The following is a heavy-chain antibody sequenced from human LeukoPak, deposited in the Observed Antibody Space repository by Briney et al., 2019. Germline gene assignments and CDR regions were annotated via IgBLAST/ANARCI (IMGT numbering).Heavy chain of an antibody. CDR1: GFTFNSYA. D-gene: IGHD6-13*01. CDR3: ARREIAAAALDP. Sequence: PGGSLRLSCIASGFTFNSYAMSWVRQAPGKGLEWVSAMSGSDAGTYYADSVKGRFTISRDNSKNTLFLQMNSLRAEDTAVYYCARREIAAAALDPWGQGTLVTVSS. V-gene: IGHV3-23*01. CDR2: MSGSDAGT. J-gene: IGHJ5*02.